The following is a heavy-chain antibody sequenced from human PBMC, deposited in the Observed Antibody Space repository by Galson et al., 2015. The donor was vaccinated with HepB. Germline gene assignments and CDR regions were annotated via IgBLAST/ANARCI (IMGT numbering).Heavy chain of an antibody. V-gene: IGHV1-69*13. J-gene: IGHJ6*02. CDR1: GGTFSSYA. Sequence: SVKVSCKASGGTFSSYATSWVRQAPGQGLEWMGGIIPIFGTANYAQKFQGRVTITADESTSTAYMELSSLRSEDTAVYYCATQYGSGWKRLLLGRTPTLYGMDVWGQGTTVTVSS. CDR2: IIPIFGTA. D-gene: IGHD3-10*01. CDR3: ATQYGSGWKRLLLGRTPTLYGMDV.